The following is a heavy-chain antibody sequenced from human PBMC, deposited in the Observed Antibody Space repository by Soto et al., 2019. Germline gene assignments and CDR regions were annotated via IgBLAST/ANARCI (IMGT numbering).Heavy chain of an antibody. CDR1: GYTFTDHH. V-gene: IGHV1-46*01. Sequence: QVQLVQSGAEVKEPGASVKVSCKASGYTFTDHHIHWVRQAPGQGLEWMGILKTNSGYARYAQRFQDKITMTRDTSTRTHYLELSSLTSEDTAIYYCARDSNWALDLWGQGTQVTVSS. CDR2: LKTNSGYA. D-gene: IGHD6-13*01. CDR3: ARDSNWALDL. J-gene: IGHJ5*02.